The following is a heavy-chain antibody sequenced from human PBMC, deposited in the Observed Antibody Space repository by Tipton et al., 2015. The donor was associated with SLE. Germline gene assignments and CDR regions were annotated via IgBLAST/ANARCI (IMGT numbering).Heavy chain of an antibody. Sequence: SLRLSCTASGFIFTSYWMTWVRQAPGKEPEWVANINQDGRKTDYMASAKGRFTISRDTAKNSVFLQMNNLRAEDTAVYYCARGPGYCSGDECPPYFDHWGHGTLVTVS. CDR2: INQDGRKT. D-gene: IGHD2-15*01. CDR3: ARGPGYCSGDECPPYFDH. V-gene: IGHV3-7*01. J-gene: IGHJ4*01. CDR1: GFIFTSYW.